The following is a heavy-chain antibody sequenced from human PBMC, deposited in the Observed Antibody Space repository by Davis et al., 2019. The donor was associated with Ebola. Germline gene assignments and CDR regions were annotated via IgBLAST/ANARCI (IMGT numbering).Heavy chain of an antibody. Sequence: GESLKISCSASGFTFSSYAMHWVRQAPGKGLEYVSSTSNNGGATYYADSVKGRFTISRDNSKNTLYLQMNSLRAEDTAVYYCAKCVSGVDYSNYEGGNNYYYYYMDVWGKGTTVTVSS. D-gene: IGHD4-11*01. V-gene: IGHV3-64*04. J-gene: IGHJ6*03. CDR3: AKCVSGVDYSNYEGGNNYYYYYMDV. CDR1: GFTFSSYA. CDR2: TSNNGGAT.